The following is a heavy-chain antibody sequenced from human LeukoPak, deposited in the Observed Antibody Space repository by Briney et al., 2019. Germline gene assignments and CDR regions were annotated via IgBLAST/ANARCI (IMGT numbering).Heavy chain of an antibody. CDR2: ISSSGSTI. CDR1: GFTFSSYG. V-gene: IGHV3-48*04. J-gene: IGHJ6*02. Sequence: GGSLRLSCAASGFTFSSYGMHLVRQAPGKGLEWVSYISSSGSTIYYADSVKGRFTISRDNAKNSLYLQMNSLRAEDTAVYYCASAGSGLSYGMDVWGQGTTVTVSS. CDR3: ASAGSGLSYGMDV. D-gene: IGHD5/OR15-5a*01.